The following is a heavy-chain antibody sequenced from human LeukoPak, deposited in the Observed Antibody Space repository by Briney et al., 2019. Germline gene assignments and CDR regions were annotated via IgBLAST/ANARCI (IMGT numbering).Heavy chain of an antibody. CDR2: INTNTGNP. Sequence: ASVKVSCKASGYTFTSYAMNWVRQAPGQGLEWMGWINTNTGNPTYAQGFTGRFVFSLDTSVSTAYLQISSLKAEDTAVYYCARVQGGLLWFGELSSFDAFDIWGQGTMVTVSS. J-gene: IGHJ3*02. D-gene: IGHD3-10*01. CDR3: ARVQGGLLWFGELSSFDAFDI. V-gene: IGHV7-4-1*02. CDR1: GYTFTSYA.